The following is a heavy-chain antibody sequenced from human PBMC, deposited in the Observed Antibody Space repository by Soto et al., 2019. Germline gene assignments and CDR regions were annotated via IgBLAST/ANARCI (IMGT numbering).Heavy chain of an antibody. D-gene: IGHD3-22*01. CDR2: IYPGDSDT. CDR1: GYSFTNYW. J-gene: IGHJ4*02. CDR3: ARSGYPFDY. V-gene: IGHV5-51*07. Sequence: GESMKISCKGCGYSFTNYWIGWLHQIPGKGLEWMGIIYPGDSDTRYSPSFQGQVTISADKSISTAYLQWSSLKASDTAMYYCARSGYPFDYWGQGTLVTVSS.